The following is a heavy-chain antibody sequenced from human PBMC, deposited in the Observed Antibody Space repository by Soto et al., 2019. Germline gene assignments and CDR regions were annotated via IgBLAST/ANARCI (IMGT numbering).Heavy chain of an antibody. CDR3: VKPSHSGDYAGSFDS. V-gene: IGHV5-10-1*01. J-gene: IGHJ4*02. CDR2: IDLGNSHS. D-gene: IGHD4-17*01. CDR1: GYSFTSNW. Sequence: PGESLKISCKASGYSFTSNWITWVRQMPGKGLEWMGKIDLGNSHSTYSPSFQGHVTISADKSINTAYLQWNSLMASDTAMYYCVKPSHSGDYAGSFDSRGQGTLVTVSS.